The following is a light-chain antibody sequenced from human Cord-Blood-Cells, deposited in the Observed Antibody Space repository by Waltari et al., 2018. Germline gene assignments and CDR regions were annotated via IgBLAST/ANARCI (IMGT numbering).Light chain of an antibody. J-gene: IGLJ1*01. CDR3: CSYAGSSTYV. Sequence: QSALTQPASVSGSPGQSITIPSTGTSSDVGGSNLVSWYQQHPGKAPKLMIYEGSKRPSGVSNRFSGSKSGNTASLTISGLQAEDEADYYCCSYAGSSTYVFGTGTKVTVL. CDR2: EGS. V-gene: IGLV2-23*01. CDR1: SSDVGGSNL.